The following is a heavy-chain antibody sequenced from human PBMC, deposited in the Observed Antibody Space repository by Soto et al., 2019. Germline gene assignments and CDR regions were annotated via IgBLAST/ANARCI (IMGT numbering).Heavy chain of an antibody. CDR3: AGGIGGTSDY. CDR2: INYSGNT. D-gene: IGHD2-15*01. Sequence: QVQLQQWGAGLLKPSETLSLTCAVHGGPVSGYYWSWIRQPPGKGLEWIGDINYSGNTNYTPSLKSRVTTSVDTTKKHFYLMMSCLTAADTDVYYCAGGIGGTSDYWGQGTLVTVSS. CDR1: GGPVSGYY. V-gene: IGHV4-34*01. J-gene: IGHJ4*02.